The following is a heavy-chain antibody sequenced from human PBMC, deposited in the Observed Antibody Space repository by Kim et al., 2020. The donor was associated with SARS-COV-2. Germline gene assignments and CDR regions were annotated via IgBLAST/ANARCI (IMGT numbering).Heavy chain of an antibody. V-gene: IGHV4-59*13. D-gene: IGHD6-25*01. CDR2: VYYSGST. J-gene: IGHJ6*02. CDR1: GGSIGSFF. CDR3: ARDRLYDAMDV. Sequence: SETLSLTCRVSGGSIGSFFWTWVRQPPGKGLEWIGYVYYSGSTSYAPSLKSRVTMSVDTSRNEFSLKMTSMTAADTAVYYCARDRLYDAMDVWGQGTTV.